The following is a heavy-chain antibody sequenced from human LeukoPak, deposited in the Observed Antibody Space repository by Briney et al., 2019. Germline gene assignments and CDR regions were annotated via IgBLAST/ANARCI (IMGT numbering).Heavy chain of an antibody. Sequence: GGSLRLSCAASGFTFSSYGMHWVRQAPGKGPEWVAVISYDGSEKYYADSMKGRFTISRDKSKSTLYLQMNSLRVEDTAVYYCVKDLTAYDSGWSNSYYYGLDVWGQGTTVTVSS. CDR2: ISYDGSEK. J-gene: IGHJ6*02. CDR1: GFTFSSYG. D-gene: IGHD6-19*01. V-gene: IGHV3-30*18. CDR3: VKDLTAYDSGWSNSYYYGLDV.